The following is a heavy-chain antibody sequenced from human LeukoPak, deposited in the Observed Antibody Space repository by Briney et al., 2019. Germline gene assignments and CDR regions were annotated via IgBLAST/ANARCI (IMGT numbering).Heavy chain of an antibody. J-gene: IGHJ6*02. CDR3: ANSPYCGGDCYWGPYGMDV. Sequence: ASVKVSCKASGYTFTSYYIHWVRQAPGQGLEWMGIINPSGGSTSYAQKFQGRVTMTRDTSTSTVYMELNSLRSEDTAVYYCANSPYCGGDCYWGPYGMDVWGQGTTVTVSS. D-gene: IGHD2-21*02. V-gene: IGHV1-46*01. CDR2: INPSGGST. CDR1: GYTFTSYY.